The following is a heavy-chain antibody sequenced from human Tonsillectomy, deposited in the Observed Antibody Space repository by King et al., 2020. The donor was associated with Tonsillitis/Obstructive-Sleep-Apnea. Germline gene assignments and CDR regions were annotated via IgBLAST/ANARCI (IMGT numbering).Heavy chain of an antibody. D-gene: IGHD3-22*01. CDR2: ISSSSSTI. Sequence: VQLVESGGGLVQPGGSLRLSCAASGFTFSSYSMNWVRQAPGKGLEWVSYISSSSSTIYYADSVKGRFTISRDNAKNSLYLQMNSLRDEDTAVYYCARAVAYGSSGYYYYYYYYMDVWGKGPTVTVSS. CDR1: GFTFSSYS. J-gene: IGHJ6*03. CDR3: ARAVAYGSSGYYYYYYYYMDV. V-gene: IGHV3-48*02.